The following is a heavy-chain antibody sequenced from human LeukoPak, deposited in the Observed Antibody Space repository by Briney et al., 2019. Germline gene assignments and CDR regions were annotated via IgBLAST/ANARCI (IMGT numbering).Heavy chain of an antibody. Sequence: SVKVSYKASGGTFSSYAISWVRQAPGQGLEWMGGIIPIFGTANYAQKFQRRVTITADESTSTAYMELSSLRSEDTAVYYCARDLGYYDSRVYYYYYMDVWGKGTTVTVSS. CDR1: GGTFSSYA. CDR3: ARDLGYYDSRVYYYYYMDV. J-gene: IGHJ6*03. D-gene: IGHD3-22*01. V-gene: IGHV1-69*13. CDR2: IIPIFGTA.